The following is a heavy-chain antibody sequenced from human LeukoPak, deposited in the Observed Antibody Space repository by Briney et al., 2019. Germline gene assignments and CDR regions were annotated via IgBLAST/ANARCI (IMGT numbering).Heavy chain of an antibody. CDR3: ARGYSSSWYDG. CDR1: GDSIRGSSYY. D-gene: IGHD6-13*01. V-gene: IGHV4-39*07. J-gene: IGHJ4*02. CDR2: IYYTGST. Sequence: PSETLSLTCTVSGDSIRGSSYYWGWIRQPPGKGLEWIGSIYYTGSTYYSPSLKSRVSISVDTSKNQFSLKLSSVTAADTAVYYCARGYSSSWYDGWGQGTLVTVSS.